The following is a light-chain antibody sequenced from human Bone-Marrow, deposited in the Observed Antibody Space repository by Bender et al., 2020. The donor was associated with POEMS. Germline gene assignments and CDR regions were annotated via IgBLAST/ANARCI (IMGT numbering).Light chain of an antibody. CDR2: QDT. CDR1: DLGDKY. J-gene: IGLJ2*01. V-gene: IGLV3-1*01. CDR3: QAWDTYSVI. Sequence: SYEVTQPLSVSVSPGQTASITCSGDDLGDKYVAWYQQKPGQSPVLVIYQDTKRPSGIPERFSGSNSGNTATLTISGTQAMDEADYYCQAWDTYSVIFGRGTKLTVL.